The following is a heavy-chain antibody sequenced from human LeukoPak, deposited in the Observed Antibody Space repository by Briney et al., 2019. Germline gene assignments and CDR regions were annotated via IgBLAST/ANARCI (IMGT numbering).Heavy chain of an antibody. CDR3: ARAPRGVTLDH. J-gene: IGHJ4*02. Sequence: PSETLSLTCTVSGGSISSYYWSWIRQPPGKGLEWIEYVYYRGSTNYNPSLRSRFTISVDTSKNQFFLKLSSVTAADTAVYYFARAPRGVTLDHWGQRTLVTVPT. V-gene: IGHV4-59*08. D-gene: IGHD2-21*02. CDR2: VYYRGST. CDR1: GGSISSYY.